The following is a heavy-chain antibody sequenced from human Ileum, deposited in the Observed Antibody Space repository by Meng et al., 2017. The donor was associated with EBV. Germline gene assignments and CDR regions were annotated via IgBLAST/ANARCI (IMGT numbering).Heavy chain of an antibody. CDR1: GVNLGIYW. Sequence: EVVLLECGVGLVLPGGSLRPVCEASGVNLGIYWMHWVRPAPGKGLVWVSHINSDGSATPYADSEKGGFTISRDNGKNTVYLQMNSLRAEDTVVYYCARGDGSHFFWGQGTLVTVSS. CDR2: INSDGSAT. V-gene: IGHV3-74*01. CDR3: ARGDGSHFF. J-gene: IGHJ4*02. D-gene: IGHD5-24*01.